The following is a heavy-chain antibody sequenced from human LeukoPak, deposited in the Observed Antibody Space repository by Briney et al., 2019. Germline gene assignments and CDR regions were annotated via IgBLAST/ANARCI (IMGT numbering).Heavy chain of an antibody. CDR1: GFTFRTYA. CDR2: SGSSGQNT. Sequence: GGSLRLSCAASGFTFRTYAMTCGPQAPGKGLEWVSGSGSSGQNTNYADCVKSRFTISRNNSRNTQYLDMNILRAEDTAVYYCAKTVTTQAYCWYFDLWGRGTLVTVSS. D-gene: IGHD4-17*01. J-gene: IGHJ2*01. CDR3: AKTVTTQAYCWYFDL. V-gene: IGHV3-23*01.